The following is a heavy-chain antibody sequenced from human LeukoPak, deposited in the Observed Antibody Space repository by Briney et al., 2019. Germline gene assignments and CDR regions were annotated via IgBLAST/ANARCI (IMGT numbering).Heavy chain of an antibody. CDR2: INGSGGST. V-gene: IGHV3-23*01. J-gene: IGHJ4*02. CDR3: PKGHRCGGTCYYEY. CDR1: GFTFSSYA. D-gene: IGHD2-15*01. Sequence: PGGSLRLSCAASGFTFSSYAMSWVRQAPGKGLEWVSGINGSGGSTYYADSVKGRFTLSRDNSKTTQYVQMNSLRAEDTAVFYCPKGHRCGGTCYYEYWGQGTLVTVSS.